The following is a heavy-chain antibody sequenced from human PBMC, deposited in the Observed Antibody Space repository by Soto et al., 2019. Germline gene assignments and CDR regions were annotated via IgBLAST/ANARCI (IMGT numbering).Heavy chain of an antibody. V-gene: IGHV1-18*01. J-gene: IGHJ3*02. CDR2: ISAYDDNT. CDR3: ARGGYYDSSGPDAFDI. CDR1: GYRFTSYG. D-gene: IGHD3-22*01. Sequence: ASVKVSCKASGYRFTSYGISWVRQAPGQGLEWLGWISAYDDNTKYAQTLQGRVSMSTDTSTNTAYMELRSLRSDDTAMYYCARGGYYDSSGPDAFDIWGQGTRSPSPQ.